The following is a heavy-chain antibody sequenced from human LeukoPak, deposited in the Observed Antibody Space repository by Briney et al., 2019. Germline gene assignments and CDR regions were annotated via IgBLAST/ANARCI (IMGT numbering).Heavy chain of an antibody. CDR1: GFTLSRNC. CDR2: VYSGGCT. J-gene: IGHJ4*02. Sequence: GGSLRLTCAASGFTLSRNCMRWVGQPPRGRRQGVLVVYSGGCTNYAGSVKGRFTISRHNSKNTLYLQMNSLSAEDTAVYYCARGSYYYDSSGYTYFVFDYWGQGTLVTVSS. D-gene: IGHD3-22*01. CDR3: ARGSYYYDSSGYTYFVFDY. V-gene: IGHV3-53*04.